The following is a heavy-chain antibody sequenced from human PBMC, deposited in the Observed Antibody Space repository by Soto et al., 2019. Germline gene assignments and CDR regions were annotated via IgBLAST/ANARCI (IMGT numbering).Heavy chain of an antibody. Sequence: QVQLVQSGAEVKKPGASVKVSCKASGYTFTSYYMHWVRQAPGQGLEWMGIINPSGGSTSYAQKFQGRVTMTRYTSTSTVYMELSSLRSEDTAVYYCARESVYIVATTRVSGGRNVWGHGTTVTVSS. D-gene: IGHD5-12*01. V-gene: IGHV1-46*01. CDR2: INPSGGST. CDR3: ARESVYIVATTRVSGGRNV. J-gene: IGHJ6*02. CDR1: GYTFTSYY.